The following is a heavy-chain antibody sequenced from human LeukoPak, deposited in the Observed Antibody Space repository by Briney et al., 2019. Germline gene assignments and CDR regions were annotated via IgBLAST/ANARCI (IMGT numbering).Heavy chain of an antibody. Sequence: GGSLRLSCAASGFTFSSYAMSWVRQAPGKGLEWVSTISGSDSSTYYADSVKGRFTISRDNSKNTLYLQMNNLRAEDTAMYYCALRVGYCSGGSCQHWGQGTLVTVSS. V-gene: IGHV3-23*01. CDR2: ISGSDSST. D-gene: IGHD2-15*01. J-gene: IGHJ4*02. CDR1: GFTFSSYA. CDR3: ALRVGYCSGGSCQH.